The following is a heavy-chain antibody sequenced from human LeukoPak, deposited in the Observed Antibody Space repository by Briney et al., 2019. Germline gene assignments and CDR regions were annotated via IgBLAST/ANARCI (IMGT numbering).Heavy chain of an antibody. J-gene: IGHJ4*02. D-gene: IGHD5-12*01. V-gene: IGHV5-51*01. Sequence: KVSCKASGYTFTTYGLSWVRQMPGKGLEWMGIIYPGDSDTRYSPSFQGQVTISADKSISTAYLQWSSLKASDTAMYYCARQRRYEKAFDYWGQGTLVTVSS. CDR2: IYPGDSDT. CDR3: ARQRRYEKAFDY. CDR1: GYTFTTYG.